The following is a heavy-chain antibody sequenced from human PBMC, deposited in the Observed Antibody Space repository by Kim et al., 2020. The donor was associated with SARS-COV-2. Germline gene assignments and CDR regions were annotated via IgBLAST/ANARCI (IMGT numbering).Heavy chain of an antibody. D-gene: IGHD3-22*01. Sequence: GESLKISCKGSGYSFTSYWIGWVRQMPGKGLEWMGIIYPGDSDTRYSPSFQGQVTISADKSISTAYLQWSSLKASDTAMYYCARRLITMIVVDINGGAFDIWGQGTMVTVSS. CDR3: ARRLITMIVVDINGGAFDI. J-gene: IGHJ3*02. CDR1: GYSFTSYW. CDR2: IYPGDSDT. V-gene: IGHV5-51*01.